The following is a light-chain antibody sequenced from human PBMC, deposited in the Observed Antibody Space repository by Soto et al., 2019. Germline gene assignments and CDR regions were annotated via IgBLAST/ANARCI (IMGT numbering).Light chain of an antibody. CDR1: LSISNH. V-gene: IGKV1-39*01. CDR2: AAS. CDR3: QQSYSIPPP. Sequence: DIQMTQSPSSLSASVEDRVIITCRASLSISNHLNWYQQKPGKATKLLIFAASSLQSGVPSRVSGSRSGPAFTLTICCLPPEDFATYSCQQSYSIPPPVGQGTKVDSK. J-gene: IGKJ1*01.